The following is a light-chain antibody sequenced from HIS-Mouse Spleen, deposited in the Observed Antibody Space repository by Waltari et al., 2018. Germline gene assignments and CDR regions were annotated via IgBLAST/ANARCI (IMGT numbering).Light chain of an antibody. CDR2: AAS. V-gene: IGKV1-9*01. J-gene: IGKJ1*01. Sequence: DIQLTQSPSFLSASVGDRVPITCRASQGISSYLSWYQQKPGKAPKLLIYAASTLQSGVQSRFSGSGSGTEFTLTISSLQPEDFATYYCQQLNSYPPTFGQGTKVEIK. CDR3: QQLNSYPPT. CDR1: QGISSY.